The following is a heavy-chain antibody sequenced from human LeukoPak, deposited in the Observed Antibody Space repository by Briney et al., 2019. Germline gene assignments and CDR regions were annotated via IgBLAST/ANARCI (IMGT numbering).Heavy chain of an antibody. CDR2: INPSGGST. Sequence: ASVKVSCKASGYTFTSYDINWVRQAPGQGLEWMGIINPSGGSTSYAQKFQGRVTMTRDTSTSTVYMELSSLRSEDTAVYYCARGFYSSGWYNYYYYGMDVWGQGTTVTVSS. D-gene: IGHD6-19*01. CDR1: GYTFTSYD. J-gene: IGHJ6*02. CDR3: ARGFYSSGWYNYYYYGMDV. V-gene: IGHV1-46*01.